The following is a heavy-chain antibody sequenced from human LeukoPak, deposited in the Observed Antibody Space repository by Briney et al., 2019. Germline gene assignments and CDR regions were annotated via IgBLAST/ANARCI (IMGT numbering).Heavy chain of an antibody. J-gene: IGHJ3*02. CDR1: GXSVSSGGYS. CDR3: ASRYGSGSFSAFDI. D-gene: IGHD3-10*01. Sequence: PSETLSLTCTVSGXSVSSGGYSWSWIRQPPGKGLEWIGYIYHSGSTYYNPSLKSRVTISVDRSKNQFSLKLSSVTAADTAVYYCASRYGSGSFSAFDIWGQGTMVTVSS. V-gene: IGHV4-30-2*01. CDR2: IYHSGST.